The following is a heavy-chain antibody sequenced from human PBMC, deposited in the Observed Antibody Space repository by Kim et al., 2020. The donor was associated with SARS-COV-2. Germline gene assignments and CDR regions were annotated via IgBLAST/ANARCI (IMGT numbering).Heavy chain of an antibody. CDR3: ARDLAHGPPYGSGTYMTNYYGMDV. D-gene: IGHD3-10*01. J-gene: IGHJ6*02. Sequence: ASVKVSCKASGYTFTSYGISWVRQAPGQGLEWMGWISAYNGNTNYAPKLQGRVTMTTDTSTSTAYMELRSLRSDDTAVYYCARDLAHGPPYGSGTYMTNYYGMDVWGQGTTVTVSS. CDR2: ISAYNGNT. V-gene: IGHV1-18*01. CDR1: GYTFTSYG.